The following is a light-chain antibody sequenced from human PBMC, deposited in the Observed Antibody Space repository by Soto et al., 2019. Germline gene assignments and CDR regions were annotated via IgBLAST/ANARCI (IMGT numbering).Light chain of an antibody. CDR3: QQYDSFSVT. J-gene: IGKJ1*01. Sequence: IQMTQSPSTLYASVGDRVNITCRASENINKWLAWYQQRPGTVPKLLIYDVSALKRGVPPRFSGSGSGTEFTLTISSLQPEDFATYYCQQYDSFSVTFAQRTKVDI. CDR1: ENINKW. V-gene: IGKV1-5*01. CDR2: DVS.